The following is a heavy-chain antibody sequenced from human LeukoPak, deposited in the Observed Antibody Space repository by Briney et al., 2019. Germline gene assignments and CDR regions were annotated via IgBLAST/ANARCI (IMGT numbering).Heavy chain of an antibody. CDR2: INYDGSKQ. D-gene: IGHD3-22*01. V-gene: IGHV3-30*02. Sequence: GGSLRLSCAASGFTFRSFGMHWVRQTPGKGLEWVAFINYDGSKQYYADSVKGRFSISRDSAKNTLYLQMNSLRAEDTAVYYCARVGWYYDSSGYPDYWGQGTLVTVSS. CDR3: ARVGWYYDSSGYPDY. J-gene: IGHJ4*02. CDR1: GFTFRSFG.